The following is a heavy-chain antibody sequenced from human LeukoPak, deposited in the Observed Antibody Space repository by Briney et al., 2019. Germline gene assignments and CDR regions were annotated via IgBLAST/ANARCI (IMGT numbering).Heavy chain of an antibody. CDR1: GFPLTNYA. V-gene: IGHV3-13*01. Sequence: GGSLRLSCAASGFPLTNYAMHWVRQPAGEGLEWFSALGTAGDTFYPGSVKGRFSISRDNAKKSLFLQMNSLRVEDTAIYYCARQSTPHGNFDYWGQGTLVTVSS. CDR3: ARQSTPHGNFDY. D-gene: IGHD1-1*01. CDR2: LGTAGDT. J-gene: IGHJ4*02.